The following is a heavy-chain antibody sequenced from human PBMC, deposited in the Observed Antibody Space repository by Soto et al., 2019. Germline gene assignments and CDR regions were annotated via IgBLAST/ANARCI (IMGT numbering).Heavy chain of an antibody. J-gene: IGHJ4*02. CDR2: INPIVSMS. V-gene: IGHV1-69*02. CDR1: GDTFSFYT. Sequence: ASVKVSCKASGDTFSFYTINWVRQAPGLGLEWVGRINPIVSMSNYAQKIQGRVTMTADKSTSTAYMEQRSLRFDDTAMYFCAASYGSGYRAFDYWGQGALVTVSS. CDR3: AASYGSGYRAFDY. D-gene: IGHD3-10*01.